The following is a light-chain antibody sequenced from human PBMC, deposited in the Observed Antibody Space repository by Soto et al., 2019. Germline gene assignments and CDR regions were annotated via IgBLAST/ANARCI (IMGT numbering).Light chain of an antibody. CDR2: GAS. J-gene: IGKJ1*01. CDR3: QQYAGPSRT. V-gene: IGKV3-20*01. CDR1: QSVSSSY. Sequence: EIVLTQSPGTLSLSPGEGATLSCRASQSVSSSYLAWYQQKPGQAPTLLIYGASNRAAGIPDRFSGSGSGTDFTLTIRRLEAEDFAVYYCQQYAGPSRTFGQGTKVEIK.